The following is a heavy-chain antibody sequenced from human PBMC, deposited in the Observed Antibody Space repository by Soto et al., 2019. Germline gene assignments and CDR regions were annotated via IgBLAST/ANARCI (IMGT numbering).Heavy chain of an antibody. CDR2: IKSKTEGGTT. CDR3: TTVWRSYYYGMDV. Sequence: GGSLRLSCAASGFSFSKAWMNWVRQAPGKGLEWVGHIKSKTEGGTTDYAAPVKGRFTISRDDSRNTLSLQMNSLKTEDTAVYYCTTVWRSYYYGMDVWGQGTTVTVSS. V-gene: IGHV3-15*07. J-gene: IGHJ6*02. D-gene: IGHD3-3*01. CDR1: GFSFSKAW.